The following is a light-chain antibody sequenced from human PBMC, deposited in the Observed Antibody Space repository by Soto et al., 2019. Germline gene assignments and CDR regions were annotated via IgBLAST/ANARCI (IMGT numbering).Light chain of an antibody. CDR1: QGVGSN. CDR3: QQYNSLPLT. Sequence: MVLTRSRGTRSLSRGERASLACRASQGVGSNCSWYHQTPGQGTRLLIYGASTRATGIPVRFSGRGSGTEFTLTITSLQSEDFAVYSCQQYNSLPLTFGGGTKVDIK. CDR2: GAS. V-gene: IGKV3-15*01. J-gene: IGKJ4*01.